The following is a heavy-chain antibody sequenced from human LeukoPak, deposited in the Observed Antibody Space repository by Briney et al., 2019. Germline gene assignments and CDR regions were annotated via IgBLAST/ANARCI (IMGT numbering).Heavy chain of an antibody. CDR2: MNPNSGNT. V-gene: IGHV1-8*03. D-gene: IGHD6-6*01. Sequence: ASVKVSCKASGYTFTSYDISWVRQATGQGLEWMGWMNPNSGNTGYAQKFQGRVTITRNTSISTAYMELSSLRSEDTAVYYCARGIAYSSSSDYMDVWGKGTTVTVSS. CDR1: GYTFTSYD. J-gene: IGHJ6*03. CDR3: ARGIAYSSSSDYMDV.